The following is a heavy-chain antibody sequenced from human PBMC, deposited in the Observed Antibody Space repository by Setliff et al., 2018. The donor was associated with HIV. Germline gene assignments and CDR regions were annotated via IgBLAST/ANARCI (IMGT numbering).Heavy chain of an antibody. CDR3: ARDAAAPAAIEGAFDI. V-gene: IGHV3-30*02. CDR2: IQYDGSNK. D-gene: IGHD2-2*02. Sequence: GGSLRLSCAASGFTFSSFGMHWVRQAPGKGLEWVSFIQYDGSNKYYAESVKGRFTISRDNSKSTLYLQMNSLRPEDRAVYYCARDAAAPAAIEGAFDIWGQGTMVTVSS. CDR1: GFTFSSFG. J-gene: IGHJ3*02.